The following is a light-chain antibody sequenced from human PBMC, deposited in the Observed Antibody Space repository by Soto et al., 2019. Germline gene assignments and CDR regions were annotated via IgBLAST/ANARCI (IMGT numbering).Light chain of an antibody. CDR2: GNS. Sequence: QSVLTQPPSVSVAPGQRVTISCTGSSSNIGAGYYVHWYQQLPGTAPKLLIYGNSNRPSEVPDRFSGSKSGTSASLAITGLQAEDEADYYCQSYDSSLSGYVFGTGTKVTVL. CDR1: SSNIGAGYY. CDR3: QSYDSSLSGYV. J-gene: IGLJ1*01. V-gene: IGLV1-40*01.